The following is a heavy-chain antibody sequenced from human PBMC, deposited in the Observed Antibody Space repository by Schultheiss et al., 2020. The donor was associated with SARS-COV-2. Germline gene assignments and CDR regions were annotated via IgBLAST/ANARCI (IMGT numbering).Heavy chain of an antibody. V-gene: IGHV3-23*01. Sequence: GGSLRLSCAASGFTFSSYAMSWARQAPGKGLEWVSAISGSGGSTYYADSVKGRFTISRDNSKNTLYLQMNSLRAEDTAVYYCARGRREPYYDFWSGYSRNLNYYYYGMDVWGQGTTVTVSS. D-gene: IGHD3-3*01. J-gene: IGHJ6*02. CDR1: GFTFSSYA. CDR3: ARGRREPYYDFWSGYSRNLNYYYYGMDV. CDR2: ISGSGGST.